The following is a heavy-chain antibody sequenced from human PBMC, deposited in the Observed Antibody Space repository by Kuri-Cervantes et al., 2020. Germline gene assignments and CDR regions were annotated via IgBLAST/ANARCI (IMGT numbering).Heavy chain of an antibody. CDR2: IWYDGSNK. V-gene: IGHV3-33*01. CDR3: ARDLVAAAGPAFDY. D-gene: IGHD6-13*01. Sequence: LSLTCAASGFTFSSYGMHWVRQAPGKGLEWVAVIWYDGSNKYYADSVKGRFTISRDNSKNTLYLQMNSLRAEDTAVYYCARDLVAAAGPAFDYWGQGTLVTVSS. J-gene: IGHJ4*02. CDR1: GFTFSSYG.